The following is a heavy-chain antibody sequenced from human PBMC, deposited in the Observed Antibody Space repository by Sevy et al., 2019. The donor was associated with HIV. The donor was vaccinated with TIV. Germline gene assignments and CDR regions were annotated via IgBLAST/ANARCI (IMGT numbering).Heavy chain of an antibody. CDR3: AKEWTILSDWYGEFDY. Sequence: GGSLRLSCAASGFTFTNYGMHWVRQAPGKGLEWVSGISNSGANTYYADSVRGRFTVSRDNSKNTVYLKLNSLRAEDTAIYYCAKEWTILSDWYGEFDYWGQGTLVTVSS. V-gene: IGHV3-23*01. D-gene: IGHD6-19*01. CDR1: GFTFTNYG. J-gene: IGHJ4*02. CDR2: ISNSGANT.